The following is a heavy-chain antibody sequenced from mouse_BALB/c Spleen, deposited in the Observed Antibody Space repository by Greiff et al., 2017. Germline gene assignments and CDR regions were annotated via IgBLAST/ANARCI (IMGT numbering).Heavy chain of an antibody. D-gene: IGHD3-1*01. V-gene: IGHV1-80*01. CDR2: IYPGDGDT. J-gene: IGHJ4*01. CDR3: ARGYGAYYAMDY. CDR1: GYAFSSYW. Sequence: QVHVKQSGAELVRPGSSVKISCKASGYAFSSYWMNWVKQRPGQGLEWIGQIYPGDGDTNYNGKFKGKATLTADKSSSTAYMQLSSLTSEDSAVYFCARGYGAYYAMDYWGQGTSVTVSS.